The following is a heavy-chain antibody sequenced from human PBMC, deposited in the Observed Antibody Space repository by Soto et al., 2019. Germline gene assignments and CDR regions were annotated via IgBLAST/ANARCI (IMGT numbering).Heavy chain of an antibody. V-gene: IGHV3-74*01. Sequence: EVQLVESGGGLVQPGGSLRLSCAASGFTFSSYWMHWVRQAPGKGLVWVSRMNSDGSRTNYADSVKGRFTISRDNAKNTLYLQMNILRAEDTAVYYCASSTVTTYHYYYYMDVWGKGTTVTVSS. D-gene: IGHD4-17*01. J-gene: IGHJ6*03. CDR3: ASSTVTTYHYYYYMDV. CDR2: MNSDGSRT. CDR1: GFTFSSYW.